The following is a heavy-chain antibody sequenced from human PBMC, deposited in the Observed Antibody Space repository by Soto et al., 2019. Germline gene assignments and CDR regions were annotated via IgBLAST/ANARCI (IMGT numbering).Heavy chain of an antibody. CDR2: IYHSGST. J-gene: IGHJ4*02. V-gene: IGHV4-30-2*01. Sequence: SETLSLTCAVSGGSISSGGYSWSWIRQPPGKGLEWIGYIYHSGSTYYNPSLKSRVTISVDRSKNQFSLKLSSVTAADTAVYYCASSSSSWFTLNLWGQGTLVTVSS. CDR3: ASSSSSWFTLNL. CDR1: GGSISSGGYS. D-gene: IGHD6-13*01.